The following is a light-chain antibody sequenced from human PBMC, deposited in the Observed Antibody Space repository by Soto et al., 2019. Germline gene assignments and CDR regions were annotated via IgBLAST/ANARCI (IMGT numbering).Light chain of an antibody. CDR2: DVN. CDR1: RSDIGAYNF. V-gene: IGLV2-14*03. CDR3: TSWTTSTTMI. Sequence: SVLTQPASLSGSPGQSITISCTGTRSDIGAYNFVSWYQQHPGEVPKLILYDVNVRPSGVSNRFSGSKSGNTASLTISGLQAEDEADYYCTSWTTSTTMIFGGGTKVTVL. J-gene: IGLJ2*01.